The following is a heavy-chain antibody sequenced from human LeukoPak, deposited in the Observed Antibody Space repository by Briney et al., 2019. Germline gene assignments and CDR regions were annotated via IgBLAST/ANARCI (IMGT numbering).Heavy chain of an antibody. CDR1: GFTFSSYA. CDR2: ISGSGGST. D-gene: IGHD3-3*01. CDR3: AKDPPAYDFWSGYYTDDAFDI. Sequence: PGGSLRLSGAASGFTFSSYAMSWVRQAPGKGLEWVSAISGSGGSTYYADSVKGRFTISRDNSKNTLYLQMNSLRAEDTAVYYCAKDPPAYDFWSGYYTDDAFDIWGQGTMVTVSS. J-gene: IGHJ3*02. V-gene: IGHV3-23*01.